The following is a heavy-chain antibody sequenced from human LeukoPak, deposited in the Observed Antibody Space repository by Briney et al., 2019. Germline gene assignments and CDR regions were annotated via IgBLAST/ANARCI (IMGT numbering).Heavy chain of an antibody. CDR1: GGSISSYY. CDR3: ARVGRGAIRY. V-gene: IGHV4-59*01. D-gene: IGHD1-26*01. CDR2: IYYSGSS. Sequence: SGTLSLTCAVSGGSISSYYWSWIRQPPGKGLEWIGYIYYSGSSNYNPSLKSRVTISVDTSKNQFSLKLSSVTAADTAVYYCARVGRGAIRYWGQGTLVTVSS. J-gene: IGHJ4*02.